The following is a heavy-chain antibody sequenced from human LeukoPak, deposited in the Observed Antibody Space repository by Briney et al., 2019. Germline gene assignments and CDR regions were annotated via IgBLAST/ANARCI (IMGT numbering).Heavy chain of an antibody. D-gene: IGHD1-14*01. CDR3: ARGRPSECDY. Sequence: SETLSLTCAVYGGSFSGYYWSWIRQPPGKGLEWIGEINHSGSTNYNPSLKSRVTISVDTSKNQFSLKLSSVTAADTAVYYCARGRPSECDYWGQGTLVTVSS. CDR2: INHSGST. CDR1: GGSFSGYY. V-gene: IGHV4-34*01. J-gene: IGHJ4*02.